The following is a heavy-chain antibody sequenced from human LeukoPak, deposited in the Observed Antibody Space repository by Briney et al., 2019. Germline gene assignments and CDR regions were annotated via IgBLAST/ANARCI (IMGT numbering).Heavy chain of an antibody. CDR1: GFTFSSYG. V-gene: IGHV3-72*01. CDR3: ARETSPYSGSYYYYGMDV. Sequence: GSLRLSCAASGFTFSSYGMHWVRQAPGKGLEWVGRTRNKANSYTTEYAASVKGRFTISRDDSKNSLYLQMNSLKTEDTAVYYCARETSPYSGSYYYYGMDVWGQGTTVTVSS. CDR2: TRNKANSYTT. J-gene: IGHJ6*02. D-gene: IGHD1-26*01.